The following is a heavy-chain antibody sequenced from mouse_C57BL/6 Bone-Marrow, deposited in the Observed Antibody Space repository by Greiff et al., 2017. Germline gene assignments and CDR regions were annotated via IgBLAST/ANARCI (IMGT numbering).Heavy chain of an antibody. CDR1: GFNIKDDY. CDR3: TTGGDGYSYYAMDY. J-gene: IGHJ4*01. Sequence: EVQLKQSGAELVRPGASVKLSCTASGFNIKDDYMHWVKQRPEQGLEWIGWIDPENGDTEYASKFQGKATITADTSSNTAYLQLSSLTSEDTAVYYCTTGGDGYSYYAMDYWGQGTSVTVSS. CDR2: IDPENGDT. V-gene: IGHV14-4*01. D-gene: IGHD2-3*01.